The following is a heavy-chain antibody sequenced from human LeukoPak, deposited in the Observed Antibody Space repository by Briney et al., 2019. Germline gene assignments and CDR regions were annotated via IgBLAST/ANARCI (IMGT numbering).Heavy chain of an antibody. CDR2: IKQDGSEK. CDR1: GFTFSSYW. CDR3: ARVSLMGPDAFDI. Sequence: GGSLRLSCAGSGFTFSSYWMSWVRQAPGKGLEWVANIKQDGSEKYYVDSVKGRFTISRDNALYLLMNSLRAEDTAVYYCARVSLMGPDAFDIWGQGTMVTVSS. V-gene: IGHV3-7*01. J-gene: IGHJ3*02. D-gene: IGHD5-24*01.